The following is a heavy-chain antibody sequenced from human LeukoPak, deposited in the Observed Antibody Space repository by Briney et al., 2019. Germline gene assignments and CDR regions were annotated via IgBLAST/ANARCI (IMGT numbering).Heavy chain of an antibody. CDR1: GFTFSSHS. CDR3: ARFNPGAFDI. J-gene: IGHJ3*02. Sequence: GGSLRLSCAASGFTFSSHSINWVRQAPGKGLEWVSSITSSSSYIFYADSVEGRFTISRDNAKNALYLQMNSLKTEDTAVYYCARFNPGAFDIWGQGTMVTVSS. D-gene: IGHD1-14*01. CDR2: ITSSSSYI. V-gene: IGHV3-21*04.